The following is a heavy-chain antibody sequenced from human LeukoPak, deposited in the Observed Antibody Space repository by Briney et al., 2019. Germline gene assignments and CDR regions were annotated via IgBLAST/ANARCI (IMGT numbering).Heavy chain of an antibody. Sequence: SETLSLTCTVSGGSISSYYRSWIRQPPGKGLECIGYIYYSGSTNYNPSLKSRVTISVDTSKNQFSLKLSSVTAADTAVYYCARDRHSSGWPNWFDPWGQGTLVTVSS. CDR1: GGSISSYY. V-gene: IGHV4-59*01. D-gene: IGHD6-19*01. J-gene: IGHJ5*02. CDR3: ARDRHSSGWPNWFDP. CDR2: IYYSGST.